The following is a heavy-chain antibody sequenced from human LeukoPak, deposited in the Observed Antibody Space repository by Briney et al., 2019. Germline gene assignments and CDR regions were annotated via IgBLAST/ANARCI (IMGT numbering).Heavy chain of an antibody. J-gene: IGHJ4*02. D-gene: IGHD6-13*01. CDR1: GGSISSGGYS. CDR2: IYHSGST. Sequence: SQTLSLTCAVSGGSISSGGYSWSWIRQPPGKGLEWIGYIYHSGSTNYNPSLRSRVAISVDTSKSQFSLNLNSVTAADTAVYYCAWIISATGTGGYYFNYWGQGTLVTVSS. CDR3: AWIISATGTGGYYFNY. V-gene: IGHV4-30-2*01.